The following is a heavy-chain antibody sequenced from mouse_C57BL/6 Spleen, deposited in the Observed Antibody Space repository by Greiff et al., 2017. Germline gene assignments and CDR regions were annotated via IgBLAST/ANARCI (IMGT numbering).Heavy chain of an antibody. CDR3: ARGDHYYGSSQFAY. Sequence: QVQLKQSGPELVKPGASVKISCKASGYAFSSSWMNWVKQRPGKGLEWIGRIYPGDGDTNYNGKFKGKATLTADKSSSTAYMQLSSLTSEDSAVYFGARGDHYYGSSQFAYWGQGTLVTVSA. V-gene: IGHV1-82*01. J-gene: IGHJ3*01. CDR2: IYPGDGDT. D-gene: IGHD1-1*01. CDR1: GYAFSSSW.